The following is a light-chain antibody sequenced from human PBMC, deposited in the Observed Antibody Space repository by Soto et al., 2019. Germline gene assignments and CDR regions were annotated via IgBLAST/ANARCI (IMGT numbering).Light chain of an antibody. CDR3: QQRSNWPWT. CDR2: DAS. Sequence: EIVFTQSPGTLSLSPGERATLSCRASQSVSSYLAWYQQKPGQAPRLLIYDASNRATGIPARFSGSGSGTDFTLTINSLEPEDFAVYYCQQRSNWPWTFGQGTKVDIK. J-gene: IGKJ1*01. V-gene: IGKV3-11*01. CDR1: QSVSSY.